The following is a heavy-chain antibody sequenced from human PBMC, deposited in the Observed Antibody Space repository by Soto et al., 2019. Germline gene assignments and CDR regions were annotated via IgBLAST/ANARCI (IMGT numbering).Heavy chain of an antibody. CDR3: AHSFEPGPIKDYGQFDY. CDR1: GFSLSTSGVC. Sequence: QITLKESGPTLVKPTQTLTLTCTFSGFSLSTSGVCVGWIRQPPGKALEWLALIYWDDDKRYSTSLKSRLTITKDTSKNQVVLTMTNIDPVDTATYYCAHSFEPGPIKDYGQFDYWGQGTLVTVSS. D-gene: IGHD4-17*01. J-gene: IGHJ4*02. CDR2: IYWDDDK. V-gene: IGHV2-5*02.